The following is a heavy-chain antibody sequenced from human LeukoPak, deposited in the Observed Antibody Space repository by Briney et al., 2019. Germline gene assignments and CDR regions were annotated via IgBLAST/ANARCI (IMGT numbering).Heavy chain of an antibody. J-gene: IGHJ6*03. Sequence: GGSLRLSCAASGFIFSGYWMTWVRQAPGKGLEWVANIKQDGSEKYYVDSVKGRFTISRDNAKKSLYLQMNSLRVGDTAVYYCVGGSHMDVWGKGTTVTVFS. V-gene: IGHV3-7*01. D-gene: IGHD3-16*01. CDR1: GFIFSGYW. CDR3: VGGSHMDV. CDR2: IKQDGSEK.